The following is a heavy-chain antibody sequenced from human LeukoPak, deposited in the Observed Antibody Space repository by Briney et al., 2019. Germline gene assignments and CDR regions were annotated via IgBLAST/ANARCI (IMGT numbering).Heavy chain of an antibody. V-gene: IGHV4-39*01. CDR1: GGSISSTSYY. Sequence: SETLSLTCTVSGGSISSTSYYWGWIRQPPGKGLEWIVSIYYSGSTYYNPSLKSRVTIFVDTSKNQFSLKLSSVTAADTAVYYCARNFDYYGSGSSNWFDPWGQGTLVTVSS. CDR2: IYYSGST. D-gene: IGHD3-10*01. CDR3: ARNFDYYGSGSSNWFDP. J-gene: IGHJ5*02.